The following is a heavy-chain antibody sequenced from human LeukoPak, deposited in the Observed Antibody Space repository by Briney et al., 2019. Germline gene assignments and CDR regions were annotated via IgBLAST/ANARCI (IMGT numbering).Heavy chain of an antibody. CDR3: AKDMGYYGSGSPPDY. J-gene: IGHJ4*02. Sequence: GRSLRLSCAASGFTFISHGMHWVRQAAGKGLEWVAVISYDGSDKYYADSVKGRFTISRDNSKNTLYLQMNSLRAEDTAVYYCAKDMGYYGSGSPPDYWGQGTLVAVSS. CDR1: GFTFISHG. V-gene: IGHV3-30*18. CDR2: ISYDGSDK. D-gene: IGHD3-10*01.